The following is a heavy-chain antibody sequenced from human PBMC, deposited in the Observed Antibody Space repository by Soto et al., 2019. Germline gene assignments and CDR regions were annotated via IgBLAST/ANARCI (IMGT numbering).Heavy chain of an antibody. CDR1: GFTFSSYS. D-gene: IGHD6-13*01. V-gene: IGHV3-21*01. CDR2: ISSSSSYI. J-gene: IGHJ4*02. Sequence: GGSLRLSCAASGFTFSSYSMNWARQAPGKGLEWVSSISSSSSYIYYADSVKGRFTISRDNAKNSLYLQMNSLRAEDTAVYYCARDNSSWYAFYFDYWGQGTMVTVYS. CDR3: ARDNSSWYAFYFDY.